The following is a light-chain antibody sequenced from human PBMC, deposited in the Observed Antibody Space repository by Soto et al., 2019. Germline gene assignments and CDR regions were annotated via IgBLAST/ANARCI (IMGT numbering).Light chain of an antibody. CDR3: QQYNNYSPT. J-gene: IGKJ1*01. CDR2: DAS. V-gene: IGKV1-5*01. Sequence: DIQMTQSPSTLSAHVGDRVTITCRASQSITNWVAWYQQKPGKAPKLLIYDASNLESGVPSRFSGGGSGTDFTLTVSSLQPDDFATYYCQQYNNYSPTFGQGTNVEV. CDR1: QSITNW.